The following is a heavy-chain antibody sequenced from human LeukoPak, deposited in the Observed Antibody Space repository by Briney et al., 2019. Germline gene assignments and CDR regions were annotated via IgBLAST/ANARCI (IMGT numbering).Heavy chain of an antibody. D-gene: IGHD4-23*01. CDR3: ARGIRWASDY. J-gene: IGHJ4*02. CDR1: GFTFSSYS. Sequence: GGSLRLSCAASGFTFSSYSMVWVRQAPGKGLEYVSGITSNGGTTYYGNSVKGRFTISRDDSKDTLYLQMGSLRTEDMAVYYCARGIRWASDYWGQGTPVTVAS. CDR2: ITSNGGTT. V-gene: IGHV3-64*01.